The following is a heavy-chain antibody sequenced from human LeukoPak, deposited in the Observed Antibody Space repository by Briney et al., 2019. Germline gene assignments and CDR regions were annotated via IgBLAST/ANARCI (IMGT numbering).Heavy chain of an antibody. Sequence: GGSLRLSCAASGFTFSSYSMNWVRQAPGKGLEWVSSISSSSSYIYYADSVKGRFTISRDNAKNSLYLQMNSLRAEDTAVYYCARATSFMTTLDYWGQETLVTVSS. J-gene: IGHJ4*02. CDR1: GFTFSSYS. D-gene: IGHD3-16*01. V-gene: IGHV3-21*01. CDR2: ISSSSSYI. CDR3: ARATSFMTTLDY.